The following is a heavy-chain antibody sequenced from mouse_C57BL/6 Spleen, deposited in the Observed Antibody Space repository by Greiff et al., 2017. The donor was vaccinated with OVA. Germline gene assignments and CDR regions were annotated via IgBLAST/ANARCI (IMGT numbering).Heavy chain of an antibody. CDR1: GFTFSDYG. CDR2: ISSGSSTI. Sequence: DVMLVESGGGLVKPGGSLKLSCAASGFTFSDYGMHWVRQAPEKGLEWVAYISSGSSTIYYADTVKGRFTISRDNAKNTLFLQMTSLRSEDTAMYYCAREGSSGFFAYWGQGTLVTVSA. CDR3: AREGSSGFFAY. D-gene: IGHD3-2*02. J-gene: IGHJ3*01. V-gene: IGHV5-17*01.